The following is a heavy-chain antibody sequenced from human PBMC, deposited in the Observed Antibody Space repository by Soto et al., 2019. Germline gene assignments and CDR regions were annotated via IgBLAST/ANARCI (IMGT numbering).Heavy chain of an antibody. CDR2: INPNSGGT. J-gene: IGHJ6*02. CDR3: ARGYCSSTSCSDYYYYYGMDV. CDR1: GYTFTGYY. Sequence: ASVKVSCKASGYTFTGYYMHWVRQAPGQGLEWMGWINPNSGGTNYAQKFQGRVTMTRDTSISTAYMELSRLRSDDTAVYYCARGYCSSTSCSDYYYYYGMDVWGQGTTVTVSS. V-gene: IGHV1-2*02. D-gene: IGHD2-2*01.